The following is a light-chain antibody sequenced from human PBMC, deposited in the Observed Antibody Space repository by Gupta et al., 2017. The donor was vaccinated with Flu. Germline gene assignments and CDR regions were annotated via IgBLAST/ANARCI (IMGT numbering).Light chain of an antibody. CDR1: QVLVYSDGNTY. V-gene: IGKV2-30*01. J-gene: IGKJ1*01. CDR2: LVS. Sequence: VTLGQPASISCRSSQVLVYSDGNTYLHWFQHRPGQSPRRLIYLVSNRASGVPDRFSGSGSGTYFTLRISRVEADDVGVYFCMQCAHWPWAFGQGTKVKIK. CDR3: MQCAHWPWA.